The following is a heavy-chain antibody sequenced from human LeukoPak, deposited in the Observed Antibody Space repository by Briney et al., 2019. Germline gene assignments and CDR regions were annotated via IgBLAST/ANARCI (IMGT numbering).Heavy chain of an antibody. CDR2: INPLSGGT. J-gene: IGHJ4*02. CDR3: ARIVGLQDIVVVPAAVLFDY. V-gene: IGHV1-2*02. D-gene: IGHD2-2*01. Sequence: GASVKVSCKASGYTFSDYYMHWVRQAPGQGLEWMGWINPLSGGTNYAQKFQGRVTMTRDTSISIAYMELSRLISGDTAVYYCARIVGLQDIVVVPAAVLFDYWGQGTLVTVSS. CDR1: GYTFSDYY.